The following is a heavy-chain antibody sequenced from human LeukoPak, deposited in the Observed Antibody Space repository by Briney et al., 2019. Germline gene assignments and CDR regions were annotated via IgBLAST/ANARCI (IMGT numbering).Heavy chain of an antibody. Sequence: SVKVSCKASGGTFSSYTISWVRQAPGQGLEWMERIIPILGIANYAQKFQGRVTITADKSTSTAYMELSSLRSEDTAVYYCARAGYNYYYYMDVWGKGTTVTVSS. D-gene: IGHD1-14*01. J-gene: IGHJ6*03. CDR2: IIPILGIA. CDR3: ARAGYNYYYYMDV. V-gene: IGHV1-69*02. CDR1: GGTFSSYT.